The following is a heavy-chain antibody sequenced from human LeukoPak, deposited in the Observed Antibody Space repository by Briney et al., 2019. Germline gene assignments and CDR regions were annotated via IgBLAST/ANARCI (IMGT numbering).Heavy chain of an antibody. CDR3: AKAFRIVGIGNPDDAFDV. D-gene: IGHD1-26*01. V-gene: IGHV3-23*01. J-gene: IGHJ3*01. CDR1: GFTFSSYG. CDR2: IAGTGGST. Sequence: PGGSLRLSCAASGFTFSSYGMNWVRQPPGKGLEWVSSIAGTGGSTYYADSVKGRFTLSRDNSENTLYLQLNSLRAEDSGIYYCAKAFRIVGIGNPDDAFDVWGQGTVVTVS.